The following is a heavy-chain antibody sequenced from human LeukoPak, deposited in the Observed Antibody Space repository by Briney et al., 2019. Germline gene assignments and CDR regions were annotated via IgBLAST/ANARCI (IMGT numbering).Heavy chain of an antibody. Sequence: SETLSLTCTVSGGSITTHYWSWIRQPSGEGLQWIASIYHTGASNYNPSLKSRITISLDTSKNQFSLELRYVTDADTAEYYCARDTTFYDSSGYHPYWYFDLWGRGTPVTVSS. CDR2: IYHTGAS. J-gene: IGHJ2*01. D-gene: IGHD3-22*01. CDR1: GGSITTHY. CDR3: ARDTTFYDSSGYHPYWYFDL. V-gene: IGHV4-59*11.